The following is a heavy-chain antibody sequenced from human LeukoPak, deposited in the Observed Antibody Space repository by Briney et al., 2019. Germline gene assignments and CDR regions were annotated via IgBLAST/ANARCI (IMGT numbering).Heavy chain of an antibody. D-gene: IGHD6-13*01. CDR3: ARRLTSSWYFAFDI. CDR2: INWNGGST. V-gene: IGHV3-20*04. Sequence: PGGSLRLSCAASGFTFDGYGMSWVRQAPGKGLEWVSGINWNGGSTGYADSVKGRFTISRDNAKNSLYLQMNSLRAEDTALYYCARRLTSSWYFAFDIWGQGTMVTVSS. CDR1: GFTFDGYG. J-gene: IGHJ3*02.